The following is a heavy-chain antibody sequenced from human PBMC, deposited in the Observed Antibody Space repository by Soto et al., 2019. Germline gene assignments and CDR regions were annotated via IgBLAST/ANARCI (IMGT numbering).Heavy chain of an antibody. J-gene: IGHJ4*02. D-gene: IGHD4-17*01. CDR3: ARDHSIYGDYAVKGLRD. CDR1: EGTFSNYA. Sequence: QVQLVQSGAEVKMPGSSVKVSCKASEGTFSNYAITWVRQAPGQGLEWMGGITPLFGTTNYAQKFQGRVTITADESTSTAYMELISLTSEDTAVYYCARDHSIYGDYAVKGLRDWGQGVLVTVSS. V-gene: IGHV1-69*01. CDR2: ITPLFGTT.